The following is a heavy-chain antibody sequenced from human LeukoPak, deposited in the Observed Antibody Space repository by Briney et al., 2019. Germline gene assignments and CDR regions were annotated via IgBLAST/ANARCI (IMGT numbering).Heavy chain of an antibody. Sequence: GGSLRLSCAASGFTFSSYEMNWVRQAPGKGLEWVSFISNTGNAIYYADSVKGRFTISRDNAKNSVYLQMNSLRAEDTAVYYCAKFFTGEYVRAFDIWGQGTMVTVSS. D-gene: IGHD3-10*02. CDR1: GFTFSSYE. CDR2: ISNTGNAI. V-gene: IGHV3-48*03. CDR3: AKFFTGEYVRAFDI. J-gene: IGHJ3*02.